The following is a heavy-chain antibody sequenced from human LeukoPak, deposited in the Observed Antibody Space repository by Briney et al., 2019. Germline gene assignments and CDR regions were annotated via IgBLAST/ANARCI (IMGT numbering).Heavy chain of an antibody. V-gene: IGHV1-8*03. D-gene: IGHD6-19*01. Sequence: GASVKVSCKASGYTFTSYVINWVRQATGQGLEWMGWMNPNSGNTGYAQKFQGRVTITRNTSISTAYMELSSLRSEDTAVYYCARGVSSGWYSMGVFDYWGQGTLVTVSS. CDR3: ARGVSSGWYSMGVFDY. CDR2: MNPNSGNT. CDR1: GYTFTSYV. J-gene: IGHJ4*02.